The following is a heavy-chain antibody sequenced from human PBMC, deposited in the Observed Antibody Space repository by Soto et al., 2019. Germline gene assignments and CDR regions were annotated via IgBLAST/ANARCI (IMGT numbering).Heavy chain of an antibody. CDR3: ASERVHPEYFQN. V-gene: IGHV1-69*04. CDR1: GGTFSNNG. J-gene: IGHJ1*01. D-gene: IGHD3-10*01. Sequence: QVQLVQSGAEVKKPGSSVKVSCKASGGTFSNNGISWVRQAPGQGLEWMGRFIPILGITHYAQRFRGRVAITADTSTSTAYMDLSGLGPEDTAVYYCASERVHPEYFQNWGQGSLVTVSS. CDR2: FIPILGIT.